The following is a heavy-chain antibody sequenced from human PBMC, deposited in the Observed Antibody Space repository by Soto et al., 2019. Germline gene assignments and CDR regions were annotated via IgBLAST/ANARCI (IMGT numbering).Heavy chain of an antibody. CDR3: ASRQSTAMLNYYYYYGMDA. J-gene: IGHJ6*02. V-gene: IGHV4-34*01. D-gene: IGHD5-18*01. Sequence: QVQLQQWGAGLLKPSETLSLPCAVYGGYFSGYYWSWIRQPPGKGLERIGGSNHSGSTNYNPSLKSRVTISVDTSKNQFSLKLSSVTAAITAVYYCASRQSTAMLNYYYYYGMDAWGQGTTVTVSS. CDR1: GGYFSGYY. CDR2: SNHSGST.